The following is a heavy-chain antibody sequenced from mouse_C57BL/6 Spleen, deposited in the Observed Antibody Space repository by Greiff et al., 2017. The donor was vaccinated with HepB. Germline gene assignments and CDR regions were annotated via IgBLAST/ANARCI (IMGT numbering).Heavy chain of an antibody. J-gene: IGHJ4*01. D-gene: IGHD1-1*01. V-gene: IGHV1-69*01. CDR1: GYTFTSYW. CDR3: ARLYYGSSYEAYYYAMDY. CDR2: IDPSDSYT. Sequence: QVQLQQPGAELVMPGASVKLSCKASGYTFTSYWMHWVKQRPGQGLEWIGEIDPSDSYTNYNQKFKGKSTLTVDKSSSTAYMQLSSLTSEDSAVYYCARLYYGSSYEAYYYAMDYWGQGTSVTVSS.